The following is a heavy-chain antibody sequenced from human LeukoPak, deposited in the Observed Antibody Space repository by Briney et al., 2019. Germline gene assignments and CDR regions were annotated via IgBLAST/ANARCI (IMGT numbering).Heavy chain of an antibody. Sequence: ASVKVSCKVSGYTLTELSMHWVRQAPGEGLEWMGGFDPEDGETIYAQKFQGRVTMTEDTSTDTAYMELSSLRSEDTAVYYCATDLHYYDSSGFTIPWGQGTLVTVSS. CDR1: GYTLTELS. V-gene: IGHV1-24*01. D-gene: IGHD3-22*01. CDR2: FDPEDGET. J-gene: IGHJ5*02. CDR3: ATDLHYYDSSGFTIP.